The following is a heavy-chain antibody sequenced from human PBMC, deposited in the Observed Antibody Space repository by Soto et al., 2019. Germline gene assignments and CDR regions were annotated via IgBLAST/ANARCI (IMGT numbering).Heavy chain of an antibody. CDR3: AKDTRLSLYTSSWFDH. D-gene: IGHD6-13*01. V-gene: IGHV3-9*01. J-gene: IGHJ5*02. Sequence: EVQLVESGGDVVQSGRSLRLSCVVSGFTFDNYAMHWVRHAPGKGLEWVSGISWNSGTKEYANSVKGRFTISGDNAKNSLHLHMSTLGAEDSAFYYCAKDTRLSLYTSSWFDHWGQGALVTVSS. CDR2: ISWNSGTK. CDR1: GFTFDNYA.